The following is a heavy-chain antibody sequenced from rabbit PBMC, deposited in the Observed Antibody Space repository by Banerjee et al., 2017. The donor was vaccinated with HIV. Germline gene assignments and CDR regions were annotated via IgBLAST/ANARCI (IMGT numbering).Heavy chain of an antibody. CDR3: ARGTTSYPFYFNL. CDR1: GFSFSSSYY. D-gene: IGHD7-1*01. CDR2: IYTGSGST. Sequence: QEQLEESGGDLVQPEGSLTLTCTASGFSFSSSYYMCWVRQAPGKGLEWIGCIYTGSGSTYYANWAKGRFTISKTSSTTVTLQMASLTAADTATYFCARGTTSYPFYFNLWGPGTLVTDS. J-gene: IGHJ4*01. V-gene: IGHV1S45*01.